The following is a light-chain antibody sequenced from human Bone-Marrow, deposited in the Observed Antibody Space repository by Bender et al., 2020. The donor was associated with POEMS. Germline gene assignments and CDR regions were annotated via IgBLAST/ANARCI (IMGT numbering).Light chain of an antibody. CDR2: EDT. V-gene: IGLV2-14*02. J-gene: IGLJ3*02. Sequence: QSALTQPASVSESPGQSITVSCTGDNTDLGPHSVVSWYQQHPGRVPKVMIYEDTKRPSGVSDRFSASRSGRTASLTISGLQAEDEGDYYCSSYTTSGTVVFGGGTKLTVL. CDR1: NTDLGPHSV. CDR3: SSYTTSGTVV.